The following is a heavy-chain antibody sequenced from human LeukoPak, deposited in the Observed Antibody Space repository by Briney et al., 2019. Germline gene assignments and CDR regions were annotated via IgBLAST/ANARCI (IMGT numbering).Heavy chain of an antibody. CDR3: ATYLTGGVWYFDL. CDR2: MNPNSGAT. J-gene: IGHJ2*01. D-gene: IGHD7-27*01. V-gene: IGHV1-8*01. CDR1: GYTFTSYD. Sequence: ASVKVSCKASGYTFTSYDINWLRQATGQGPEWMGWMNPNSGATGYAQKFQGRVTMTRSTSINTAYMELSSLRSEDTAVYYCATYLTGGVWYFDLWGRGTLVTVSS.